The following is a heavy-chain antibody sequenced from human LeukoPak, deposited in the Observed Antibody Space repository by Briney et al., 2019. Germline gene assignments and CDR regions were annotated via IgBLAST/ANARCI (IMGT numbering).Heavy chain of an antibody. CDR3: ARSDYGGNSDDAFDI. CDR2: ISSSSSTI. Sequence: PGGSLRLSCAASGFTFSSYTMNWVRQAPGKGLEWVSYISSSSSTISYADSVKGRFTISRDNAKNSLYLQMNSLRAEDTAVYYCARSDYGGNSDDAFDIWGQGTMVTVS. J-gene: IGHJ3*02. D-gene: IGHD4-23*01. CDR1: GFTFSSYT. V-gene: IGHV3-48*01.